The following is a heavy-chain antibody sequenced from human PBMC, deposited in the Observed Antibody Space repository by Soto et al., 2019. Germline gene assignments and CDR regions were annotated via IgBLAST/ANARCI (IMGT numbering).Heavy chain of an antibody. CDR3: AQVGGWGTVFGP. D-gene: IGHD3-16*01. J-gene: IGHJ5*02. V-gene: IGHV3-23*01. CDR1: GFPFSSNG. CDR2: VSSGGVTT. Sequence: GGSLRLSCVASGFPFSSNGMAWVRQAPGKGLEWLSFVSSGGVTTYYAASVKGRFTVSRDNSKSSVFLQMNNLRAEDTAIYYCAQVGGWGTVFGPWGQGTMVTVYS.